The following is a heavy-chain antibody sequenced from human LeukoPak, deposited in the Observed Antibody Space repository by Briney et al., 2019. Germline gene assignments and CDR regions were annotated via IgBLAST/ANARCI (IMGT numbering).Heavy chain of an antibody. CDR2: IYYSGST. J-gene: IGHJ4*02. CDR1: GGSISSGDYY. CDR3: ARGGLLAFDY. D-gene: IGHD2-15*01. Sequence: SETLSLTCTVSGGSISSGDYYWSWIRQPPGKGLEWIGYIYYSGSTYYNPSLKGRVTISVDTSKNQFSLKLSSVTAADTAVYYCARGGLLAFDYWGQGTLVTVSS. V-gene: IGHV4-30-4*01.